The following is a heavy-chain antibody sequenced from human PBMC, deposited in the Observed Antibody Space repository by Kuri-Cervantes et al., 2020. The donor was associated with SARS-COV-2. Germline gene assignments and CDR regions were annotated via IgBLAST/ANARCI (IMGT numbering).Heavy chain of an antibody. V-gene: IGHV4-61*02. CDR3: ARGGRTRNSYYFDY. J-gene: IGHJ4*02. Sequence: SETLSLTCTVSGGSISSGSYYWSWIRQPAGKGLEWIGRIYTSGSTNYNPSLKSRFTISVDTSKNQFSLKLSSVTAADTAVYYCARGGRTRNSYYFDYWGQGTLVTVSS. D-gene: IGHD3-10*01. CDR2: IYTSGST. CDR1: GGSISSGSYY.